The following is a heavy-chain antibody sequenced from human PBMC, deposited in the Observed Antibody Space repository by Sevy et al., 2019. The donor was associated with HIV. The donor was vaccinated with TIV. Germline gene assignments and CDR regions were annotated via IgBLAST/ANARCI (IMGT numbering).Heavy chain of an antibody. CDR1: GFTVRNNY. J-gene: IGHJ3*02. D-gene: IGHD2-21*01. V-gene: IGHV3-53*01. CDR3: ASGAGDWNAFVI. CDR2: IYTGGIT. Sequence: GGSLRLSCAVSGFTVRNNYMSWVRQAPGKGLEGVSVIYTGGITYHADPVKGRFTMSGDNSKNTVYLQMNSLRADDTAVYYCASGAGDWNAFVIWGQGTMVTVSS.